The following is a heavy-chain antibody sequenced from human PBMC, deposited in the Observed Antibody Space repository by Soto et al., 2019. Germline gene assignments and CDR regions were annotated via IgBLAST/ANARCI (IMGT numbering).Heavy chain of an antibody. D-gene: IGHD6-19*01. CDR1: GNILSSNSVA. CDR2: TYYRSKWYN. J-gene: IGHJ3*02. CDR3: ARGQFTAFDI. V-gene: IGHV6-1*01. Sequence: SQTLSLTCAFSGNILSSNSVAWNWIRQSPSRGLEWLGRTYYRSKWYNDYAVSVKGRITVNPDTSKNQFSPQLNSVTPEDTAVYFCARGQFTAFDIWGQGTVVTVSS.